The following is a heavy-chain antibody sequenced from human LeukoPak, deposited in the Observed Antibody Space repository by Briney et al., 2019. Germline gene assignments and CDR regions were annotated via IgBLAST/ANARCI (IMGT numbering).Heavy chain of an antibody. V-gene: IGHV1-69*13. CDR3: ARDLTTYYYDSSGYSDAFDI. D-gene: IGHD3-22*01. J-gene: IGHJ3*02. Sequence: WASVQVSCQASVGTFSRYAISWVRQAPGQGLEWMGGIIPIFGTANYAQKVQGRVTITADESTSTAYMELSSLRSEDTAVYYCARDLTTYYYDSSGYSDAFDIWGQGTMVTVSS. CDR2: IIPIFGTA. CDR1: VGTFSRYA.